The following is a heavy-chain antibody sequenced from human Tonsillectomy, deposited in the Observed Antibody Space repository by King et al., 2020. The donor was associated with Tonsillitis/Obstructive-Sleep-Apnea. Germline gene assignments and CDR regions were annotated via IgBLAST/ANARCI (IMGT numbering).Heavy chain of an antibody. CDR2: MNHCGST. J-gene: IGHJ4*02. Sequence: VQLQQWGAGLLKPSETRSLTCAVYGGSCSGYYWSWIRQPPGKGLEWSGEMNHCGSTTYNPSLKNRFTISLDTSKNQFSLKLSSVTAADTAVYYCARVPPGAYFDSWAQGTLVTVSS. CDR1: GGSCSGYY. V-gene: IGHV4-34*01. CDR3: ARVPPGAYFDS.